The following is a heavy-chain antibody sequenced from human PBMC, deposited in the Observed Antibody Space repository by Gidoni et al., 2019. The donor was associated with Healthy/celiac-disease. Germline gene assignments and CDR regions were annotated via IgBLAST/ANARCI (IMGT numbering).Heavy chain of an antibody. J-gene: IGHJ6*02. CDR1: VFIFSSYG. D-gene: IGHD2-15*01. CDR2: IGYEGSNK. V-gene: IGHV3-33*01. CDR3: ARGFRGADKLPGPTYYGMDV. Sequence: QVQLVASGGCVVQPGRSLRLSCAASVFIFSSYGIHWVRKAPGKGLEWVGVIGYEGSNKKDEDAVKGRLKIDRDNSKNTLYMQMNSLRDEDKGVYYWARGFRGADKLPGPTYYGMDVWGQGTTVTVSS.